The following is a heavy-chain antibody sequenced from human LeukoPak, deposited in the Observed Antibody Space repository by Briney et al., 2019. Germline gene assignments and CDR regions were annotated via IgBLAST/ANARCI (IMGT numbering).Heavy chain of an antibody. D-gene: IGHD3-10*01. CDR1: GYTFTSYG. CDR3: ARVKGMVRGVPPGLSY. J-gene: IGHJ4*02. V-gene: IGHV1-18*01. Sequence: ASVKVSCKASGYTFTSYGISWVRQAPGQGLEWMGWISAYNGNTNYAQKFQGRVTMTRNTSISTAYMELSSLRSEDTAVYYCARVKGMVRGVPPGLSYWGQGTLVTVSS. CDR2: ISAYNGNT.